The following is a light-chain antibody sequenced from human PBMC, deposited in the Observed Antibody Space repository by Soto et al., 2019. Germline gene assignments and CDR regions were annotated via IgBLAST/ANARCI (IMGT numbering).Light chain of an antibody. CDR3: HQYNFWPT. CDR2: GTS. Sequence: DIMLKQSPGTLSLSQGERATLSCGASRSVSSNLAWYQQKPGQSPRLLISGTSTRATGIPARFSGSGSGTEFTLTISSLQSEDFAVYYCHQYNFWPTFGQGTKVDIK. CDR1: RSVSSN. V-gene: IGKV3-15*01. J-gene: IGKJ1*01.